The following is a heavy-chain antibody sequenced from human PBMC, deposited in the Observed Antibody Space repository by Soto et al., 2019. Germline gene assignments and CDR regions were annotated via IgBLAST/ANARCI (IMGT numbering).Heavy chain of an antibody. CDR1: GFTFSSYA. D-gene: IGHD3-16*01. Sequence: SGGSLRLSCAASGFTFSSYAMSWVRQAPGKGLEWVSAISGSGGSTYYADSVKGRFTISRDNSKNTLYLQMNSLRAEDTAVYYCAKGNYDYVWGSYLPHYYYYGMDVWGQGTTVTVSS. J-gene: IGHJ6*02. V-gene: IGHV3-23*01. CDR2: ISGSGGST. CDR3: AKGNYDYVWGSYLPHYYYYGMDV.